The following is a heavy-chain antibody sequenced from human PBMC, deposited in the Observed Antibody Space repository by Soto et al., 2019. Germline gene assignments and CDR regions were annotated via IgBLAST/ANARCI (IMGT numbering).Heavy chain of an antibody. CDR1: GGTFSSYA. V-gene: IGHV1-69*01. CDR3: ARRGSGWVGVDYFDY. CDR2: IIPIFGTA. J-gene: IGHJ4*02. D-gene: IGHD6-19*01. Sequence: QVQLVQSGAEVKKPGSSVKVSCKASGGTFSSYAISWVRQAPGQGLEWMGGIIPIFGTANYAQKFQGRVTITAVESTSTAYMELSSLRSEDTAVYYCARRGSGWVGVDYFDYWGQGTLVTVSS.